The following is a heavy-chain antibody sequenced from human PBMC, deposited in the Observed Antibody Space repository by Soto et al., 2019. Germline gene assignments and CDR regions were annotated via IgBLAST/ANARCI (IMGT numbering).Heavy chain of an antibody. CDR3: ARDLRPYLRGLDYYYYYGMDV. CDR2: INSDGSST. Sequence: GGSLRLSCAASGFTFSSYWMHWVRQAPGKGLVWVSRINSDGSSTSYADSVKGRFTISRDNAKNTLYLQMNSLRAEDTAVYYCARDLRPYLRGLDYYYYYGMDVWGQGTTVTVSS. D-gene: IGHD3-10*01. V-gene: IGHV3-74*01. CDR1: GFTFSSYW. J-gene: IGHJ6*02.